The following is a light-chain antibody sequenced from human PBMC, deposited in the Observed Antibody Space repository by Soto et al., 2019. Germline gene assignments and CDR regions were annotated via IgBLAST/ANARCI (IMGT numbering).Light chain of an antibody. CDR1: QGVNGW. V-gene: IGKV1-12*01. CDR3: QQANGFPRT. Sequence: ETQMAQSQSSGSASLGHRVIITCRSSQGVNGWLALYQQKPGKAPKLLIYAASSLQSGVSSRFSGSGSGTDFTLTISSLQPEDFATYYCQQANGFPRTFGQGTKVDIK. CDR2: AAS. J-gene: IGKJ1*01.